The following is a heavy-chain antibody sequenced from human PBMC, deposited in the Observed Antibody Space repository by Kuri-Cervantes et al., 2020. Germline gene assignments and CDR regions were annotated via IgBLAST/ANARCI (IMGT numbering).Heavy chain of an antibody. CDR3: TRGMGDTAIPGS. CDR1: GFTFSSYW. CDR2: ISRNSDYI. J-gene: IGHJ5*02. V-gene: IGHV3-21*01. Sequence: GGSLRLSCAASGFTFSSYWMSWVRQAPGKGLEWVSSISRNSDYIYYADSVRGRFTISRDNAKNSLYLQLNSLRAEDTALYYCTRGMGDTAIPGSWGQGTLVTVSS. D-gene: IGHD5-18*01.